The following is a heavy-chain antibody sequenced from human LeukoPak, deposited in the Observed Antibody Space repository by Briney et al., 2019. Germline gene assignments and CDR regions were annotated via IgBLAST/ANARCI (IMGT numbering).Heavy chain of an antibody. Sequence: VASVKVSCKASGYTFTSYYMHWVRQAPGQGLEWMGIINPSGGSTSYAQKFQGRVTMTRDMSTSTVYMELSSLRSEDTAVYYCAREEESITIFGVVINPYFDYWGQGTLVTVSS. V-gene: IGHV1-46*01. J-gene: IGHJ4*02. CDR2: INPSGGST. CDR3: AREEESITIFGVVINPYFDY. CDR1: GYTFTSYY. D-gene: IGHD3-3*01.